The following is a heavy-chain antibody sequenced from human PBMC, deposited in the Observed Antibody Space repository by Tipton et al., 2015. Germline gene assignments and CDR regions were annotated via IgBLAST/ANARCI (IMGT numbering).Heavy chain of an antibody. V-gene: IGHV3-21*01. CDR3: ARSVGYCSGDNCYSGEDWFVP. Sequence: GSLSLSCAASGFIFSNYNMNWVRQAPGKGLEWVSSISGSSSYIYYADSLKGRFTISRDNAKNSLYLQMNSLRAEDTAVYYCARSVGYCSGDNCYSGEDWFVPWGQGTLVTVSS. CDR2: ISGSSSYI. D-gene: IGHD2-15*01. J-gene: IGHJ5*02. CDR1: GFIFSNYN.